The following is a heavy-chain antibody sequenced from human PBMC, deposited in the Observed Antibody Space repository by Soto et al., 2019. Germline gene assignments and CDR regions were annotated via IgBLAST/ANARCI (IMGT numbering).Heavy chain of an antibody. CDR2: IYNSGTT. CDR1: GGSITRGGYY. V-gene: IGHV4-31*03. CDR3: ARSYYDTTGFAVDP. D-gene: IGHD3-22*01. J-gene: IGHJ5*02. Sequence: SETLSLTCTVSGGSITRGGYYWSWIRQHPGKGLEWIGYIYNSGTTYYNPALKSRVTISVDTSKNQFSLKLTSVTAADTAVYYCARSYYDTTGFAVDPWGQGTLVTVSS.